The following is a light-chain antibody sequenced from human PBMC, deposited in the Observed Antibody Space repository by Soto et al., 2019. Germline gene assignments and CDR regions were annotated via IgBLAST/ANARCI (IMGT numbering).Light chain of an antibody. CDR1: QSISSW. V-gene: IGKV1-5*03. J-gene: IGKJ1*01. Sequence: DIQMTQSPSTLSASVGDRVTITCRASQSISSWLAWYQQKPGKAPKLLIHKASTLESGVPSRFSGSGYGTEFTLTISSLQPGDFATYYCQHYNTYPWTFGQGTKVDIK. CDR3: QHYNTYPWT. CDR2: KAS.